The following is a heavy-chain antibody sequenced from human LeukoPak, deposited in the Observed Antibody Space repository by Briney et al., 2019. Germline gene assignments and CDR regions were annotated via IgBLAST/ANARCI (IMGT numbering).Heavy chain of an antibody. CDR3: ANFPMTTVTTFDY. V-gene: IGHV3-30*18. Sequence: GGSLRLSCAASGFTFSSYGMHWVRQAPGKGLEWVAVISYDGSNKYYADSVKGRFTISRDNSKNTLYLQMNSLRAEDTAVYYCANFPMTTVTTFDYWGLGTLVTVSS. CDR2: ISYDGSNK. D-gene: IGHD4-17*01. CDR1: GFTFSSYG. J-gene: IGHJ4*02.